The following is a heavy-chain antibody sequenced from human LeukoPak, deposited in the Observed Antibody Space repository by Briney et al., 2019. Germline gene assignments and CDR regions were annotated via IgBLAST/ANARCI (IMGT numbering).Heavy chain of an antibody. Sequence: PSETLSLTCTVSGGSISSYYWSWIRQPAGKGLEWIGRIYTNGSTNYNPSLKSRVTMSVDTSKNQFSLKLSSVTAADTAVYYCARDRPYGAYWYFDLWGRGTLVTVSS. CDR2: IYTNGST. CDR3: ARDRPYGAYWYFDL. D-gene: IGHD4-17*01. V-gene: IGHV4-4*07. CDR1: GGSISSYY. J-gene: IGHJ2*01.